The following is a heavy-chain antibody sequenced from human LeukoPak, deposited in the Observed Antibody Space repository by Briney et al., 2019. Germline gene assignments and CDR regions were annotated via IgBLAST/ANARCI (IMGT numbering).Heavy chain of an antibody. CDR1: GFTFSSYA. V-gene: IGHV3-23*01. Sequence: GGSLKLSCEASGFTFSSYAMSWARQAPGKGLEWVSAISGSGGSTYYADSVKGRFTISRDNSKNTLYLQMNSLRAEDTAVYYCAKGGLVTFGGVIPLGDYWGQGALVTVSS. J-gene: IGHJ4*02. CDR3: AKGGLVTFGGVIPLGDY. D-gene: IGHD3-16*02. CDR2: ISGSGGST.